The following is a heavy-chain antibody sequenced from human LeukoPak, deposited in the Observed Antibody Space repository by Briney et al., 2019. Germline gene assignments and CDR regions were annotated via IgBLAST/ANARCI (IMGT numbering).Heavy chain of an antibody. CDR2: ISGSGGST. D-gene: IGHD3-22*01. Sequence: GGSLRLSCAASGFTFSTYAMSWVRQAPGKGREWVSGISGSGGSTYYADSVKGRFTISRDNSKNTVYVQMNSLRAEDTAVYYCAKDPTTYYDTSGYGRYNWFDPWGQGTLVTVSS. V-gene: IGHV3-23*01. CDR3: AKDPTTYYDTSGYGRYNWFDP. J-gene: IGHJ5*02. CDR1: GFTFSTYA.